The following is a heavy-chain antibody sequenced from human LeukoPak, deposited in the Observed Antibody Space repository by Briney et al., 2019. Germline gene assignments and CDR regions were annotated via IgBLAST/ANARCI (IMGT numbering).Heavy chain of an antibody. J-gene: IGHJ3*02. V-gene: IGHV5-51*01. Sequence: GESLEISFKGSGYIFTTYWIGWVRQMPGKGLEWLGIIYPGDSDTRYSPSFQGQVTISADKSISTAYLQWSSLKASDTAIYYGARPYNNDWRGGAFDIWGQGTMVTVSS. D-gene: IGHD3-3*01. CDR3: ARPYNNDWRGGAFDI. CDR1: GYIFTTYW. CDR2: IYPGDSDT.